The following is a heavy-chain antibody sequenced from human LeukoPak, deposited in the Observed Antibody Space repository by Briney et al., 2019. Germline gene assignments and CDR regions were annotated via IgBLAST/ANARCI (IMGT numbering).Heavy chain of an antibody. J-gene: IGHJ2*01. V-gene: IGHV3-23*01. CDR1: GFTFGNYA. D-gene: IGHD3-10*01. CDR2: ISGRGTDT. Sequence: PGGSLRLSCATSGFTFGNYAMSWVRQPPGKGLEWVSAISGRGTDTYNTDSVRGRFTISRDNSKNTLYLQMDSLRAEDTAVYYCARDFGAFWGRGTLVTVSS. CDR3: ARDFGAF.